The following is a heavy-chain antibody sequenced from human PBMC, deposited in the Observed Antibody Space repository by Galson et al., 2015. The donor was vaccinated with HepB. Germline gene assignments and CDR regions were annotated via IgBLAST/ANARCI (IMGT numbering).Heavy chain of an antibody. Sequence: SLRLSCAASGFTFSDYYMSWIRQAPGKGLEWVSYISSSSSYTNYADSVKGRFTISRDNAKNSLYLQMNSLRAEDTAVYYCARVWELRMPWAGAFDIWGQGTMVTVSS. CDR1: GFTFSDYY. V-gene: IGHV3-11*05. J-gene: IGHJ3*02. CDR3: ARVWELRMPWAGAFDI. CDR2: ISSSSSYT. D-gene: IGHD1-26*01.